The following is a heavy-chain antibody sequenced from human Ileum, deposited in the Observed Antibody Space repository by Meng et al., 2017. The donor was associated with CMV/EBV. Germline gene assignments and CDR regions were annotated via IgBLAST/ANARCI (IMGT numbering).Heavy chain of an antibody. Sequence: GESLKISCAASGFTFSDFYMSWIRQAPGKGLEWISYIGSGGSPTYYVDSVKGRFTISRDNSKNTLYLQMNTLRVEDTAVYYCARDGVRGLDYWGQGTLVTVSS. CDR2: IGSGGSPT. D-gene: IGHD3-10*01. J-gene: IGHJ4*02. CDR1: GFTFSDFY. V-gene: IGHV3-11*04. CDR3: ARDGVRGLDY.